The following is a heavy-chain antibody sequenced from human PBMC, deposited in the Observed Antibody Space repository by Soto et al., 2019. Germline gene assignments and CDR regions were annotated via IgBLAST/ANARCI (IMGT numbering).Heavy chain of an antibody. J-gene: IGHJ4*02. CDR3: ARDKVGTAAEF. CDR1: GFTFTNYG. V-gene: IGHV1-18*01. D-gene: IGHD2-15*01. CDR2: ITGSTGDT. Sequence: ASVKVSCKASGFTFTNYGISWVRQAPGQGFEWMGWITGSTGDTNYAQKFQDRLAMTTDTSADTAYMELRSLRGDDTAVYYCARDKVGTAAEFWGQGTLVTVSS.